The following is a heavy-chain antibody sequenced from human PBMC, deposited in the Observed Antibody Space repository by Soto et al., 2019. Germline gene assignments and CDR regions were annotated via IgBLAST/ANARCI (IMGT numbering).Heavy chain of an antibody. CDR2: ITGNGDTT. J-gene: IGHJ5*02. CDR3: ALDRPNYFGSGGGYYKSGGDH. Sequence: EVQLLESGGGVVQTGGSLRLSCAASGFTVRVYAMSWVRQAPGRGLEWVSSITGNGDTTYYPDSVKGRFTISRDNSKNTLFLQMTSRAVEDTAVYYCALDRPNYFGSGGGYYKSGGDHWGQGILVTVSS. D-gene: IGHD3-10*01. CDR1: GFTVRVYA. V-gene: IGHV3-23*01.